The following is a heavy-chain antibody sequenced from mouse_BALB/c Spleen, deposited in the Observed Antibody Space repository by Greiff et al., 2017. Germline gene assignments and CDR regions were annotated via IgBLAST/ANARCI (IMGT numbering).Heavy chain of an antibody. CDR2: ISNGGGST. CDR3: ARHEGDDWFSY. Sequence: EVHLVESGGGLVQPGGSLKLSCAASGFTFSSYTMSWVRQTPEKRLEWVAYISNGGGSTYYPDTVKGRFTISRDNAKNTLYLQMSSLKSEDTAMYYCARHEGDDWFSYWGQGTLVTVSA. D-gene: IGHD3-3*01. V-gene: IGHV5-12-2*01. J-gene: IGHJ3*01. CDR1: GFTFSSYT.